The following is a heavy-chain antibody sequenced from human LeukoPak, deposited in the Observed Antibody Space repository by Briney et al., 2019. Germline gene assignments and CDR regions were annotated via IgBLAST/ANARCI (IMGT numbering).Heavy chain of an antibody. Sequence: SQTPELTCAISGDNVSSNSAAWNWIRQSPSRGLEWLGRTYYRSKWYNDYAVSVKSRITINPDTSKNQFSLQLNSVTPEDTAVYYCARALGGWLNWFDPWAQGTLITVSS. D-gene: IGHD6-19*01. CDR2: TYYRSKWYN. J-gene: IGHJ5*02. CDR1: GDNVSSNSAA. V-gene: IGHV6-1*01. CDR3: ARALGGWLNWFDP.